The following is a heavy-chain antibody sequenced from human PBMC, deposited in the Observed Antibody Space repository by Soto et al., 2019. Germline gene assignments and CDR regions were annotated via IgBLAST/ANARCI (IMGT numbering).Heavy chain of an antibody. CDR1: GFTFSSYS. CDR2: IFSDGSRT. D-gene: IGHD3-22*01. J-gene: IGHJ4*02. Sequence: GGSLRLSCVASGFTFSSYSMVWVRQAPGKGLVWVSYIFSDGSRTNYADSVKGRFTISRDNAKNMLHLQMNSLRAEDTAMYYCARALTYYYDIDYWGQGTLVTVSS. CDR3: ARALTYYYDIDY. V-gene: IGHV3-74*01.